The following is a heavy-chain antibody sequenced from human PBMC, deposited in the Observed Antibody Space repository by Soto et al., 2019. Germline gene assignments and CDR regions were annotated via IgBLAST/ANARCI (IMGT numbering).Heavy chain of an antibody. CDR1: GFTVSNNY. J-gene: IGHJ4*02. V-gene: IGHV3-66*01. CDR3: ARDPFQVFGY. CDR2: IFSDGST. Sequence: EVQVVESGGGLVQPGGSLRLSCAASGFTVSNNYMSWVRQAPGKGLEWISVIFSDGSTYYADSVKGRCTISRDNSENTLYLQINSLKAEDTAVYYCARDPFQVFGYWGQGTLVTVSS.